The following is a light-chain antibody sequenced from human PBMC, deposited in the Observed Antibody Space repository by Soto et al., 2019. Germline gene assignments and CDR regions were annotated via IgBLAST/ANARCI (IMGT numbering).Light chain of an antibody. J-gene: IGLJ2*01. V-gene: IGLV1-44*01. CDR2: TND. Sequence: QSVLTQPPSASGTPGQRVTISCSGSSSNIGSKTVNWYQQLPGTAPKLLIYTNDRRPSGVPDRFSASKSGTSASLAISGLQSEDEADYFCAAWDHSLNVLFGGGTKLTVL. CDR3: AAWDHSLNVL. CDR1: SSNIGSKT.